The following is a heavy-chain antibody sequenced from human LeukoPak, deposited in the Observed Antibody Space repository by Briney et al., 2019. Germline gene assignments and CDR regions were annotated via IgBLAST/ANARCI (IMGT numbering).Heavy chain of an antibody. D-gene: IGHD3-22*01. Sequence: PSETLSLTCAVYGGSFSGYYWSWIRQPPGKGLEWIGEINHSGSTNYNPSLKGRVTISVDTSKNQFSLKLSSVTAADTAVYYCARRSYYDSSGFSDYWGQGTLVTVSS. V-gene: IGHV4-34*01. CDR3: ARRSYYDSSGFSDY. J-gene: IGHJ4*02. CDR2: INHSGST. CDR1: GGSFSGYY.